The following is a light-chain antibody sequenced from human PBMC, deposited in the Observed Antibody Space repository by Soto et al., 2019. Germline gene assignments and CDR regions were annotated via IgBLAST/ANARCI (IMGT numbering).Light chain of an antibody. CDR1: QSVSRNY. V-gene: IGKV3-20*01. Sequence: ESVLTQSPGTLSLSPGERATLSCRASQSVSRNYLAWYQQKPGQAPRLLIYGASTRATGIPDRFSGRGSGTDFTLTISRLEPEDSAVYYCQQYGSSPTWTFGQGTKVEIK. J-gene: IGKJ1*01. CDR2: GAS. CDR3: QQYGSSPTWT.